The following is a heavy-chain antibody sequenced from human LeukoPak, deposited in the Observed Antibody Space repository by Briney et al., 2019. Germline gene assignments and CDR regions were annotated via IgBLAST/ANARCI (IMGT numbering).Heavy chain of an antibody. Sequence: ASVKVSCKASGYTFTSYYMHWVRQAPGQGLEWMGRINPNRGGTNYAQKFQGRVTMTRDTSISTAYMELSRLRSDDTAVYYCASVIYSSSSIFDYWGQGTLVTVSS. CDR1: GYTFTSYY. J-gene: IGHJ4*02. CDR2: INPNRGGT. CDR3: ASVIYSSSSIFDY. D-gene: IGHD6-6*01. V-gene: IGHV1-2*06.